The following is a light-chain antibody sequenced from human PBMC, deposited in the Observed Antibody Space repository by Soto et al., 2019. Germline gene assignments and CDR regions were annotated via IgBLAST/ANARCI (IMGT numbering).Light chain of an antibody. Sequence: EIVLTQSPGTLSLSPGERATLSCRASQSVGNSYLAWYQQTPGQAPRLLIYDASTRATGIPDTFSGSGSGTDFTLTISRLEPEDVAVYYCEQHGSSPRTFGQGTKVEIK. J-gene: IGKJ1*01. V-gene: IGKV3-20*01. CDR1: QSVGNSY. CDR3: EQHGSSPRT. CDR2: DAS.